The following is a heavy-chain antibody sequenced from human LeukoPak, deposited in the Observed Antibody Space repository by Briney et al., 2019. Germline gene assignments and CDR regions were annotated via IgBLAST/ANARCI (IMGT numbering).Heavy chain of an antibody. V-gene: IGHV3-53*05. CDR3: ARVLSSRLDY. Sequence: PGGSLRLSCAASGFIVSSNYMSWVRQAPGKGLEWVSVIYSGGSIYYADSVKGRFTISRDNSKNTLYLQMNSLRVEDTAVYYCARVLSSRLDYWGQGTLVTVSS. D-gene: IGHD6-13*01. J-gene: IGHJ4*02. CDR1: GFIVSSNY. CDR2: IYSGGSI.